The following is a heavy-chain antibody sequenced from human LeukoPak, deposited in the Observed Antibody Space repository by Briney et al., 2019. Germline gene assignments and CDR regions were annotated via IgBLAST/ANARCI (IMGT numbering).Heavy chain of an antibody. Sequence: SETLSLTCTVSGGSISSSSCYWGWIRQPPGKGLEWIGSIYYSGSTYYNPSLKSRVTISVDTSKNQFSLKLSSVTAADTAVYYCARVQLVHYYYYYGMDVWGQGTTVTVSS. J-gene: IGHJ6*02. CDR2: IYYSGST. CDR1: GGSISSSSCY. V-gene: IGHV4-39*07. D-gene: IGHD6-13*01. CDR3: ARVQLVHYYYYYGMDV.